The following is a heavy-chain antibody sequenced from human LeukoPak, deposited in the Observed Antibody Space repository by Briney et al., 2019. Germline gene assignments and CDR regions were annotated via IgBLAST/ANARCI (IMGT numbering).Heavy chain of an antibody. J-gene: IGHJ4*02. Sequence: GGSLRLSCAASGFTFSNAWMSWVRQAPGKGLEWVGRIKSKTDGGTTDYAAPVKGGFTISRDDSKNTLYLQMNSLKTEDTAVYYCTTDSSDYGDYSRLDYWGQGTLVTVSS. CDR3: TTDSSDYGDYSRLDY. V-gene: IGHV3-15*01. D-gene: IGHD4-17*01. CDR2: IKSKTDGGTT. CDR1: GFTFSNAW.